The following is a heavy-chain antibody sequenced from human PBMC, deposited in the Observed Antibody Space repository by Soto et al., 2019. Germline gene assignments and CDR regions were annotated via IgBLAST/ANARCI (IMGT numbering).Heavy chain of an antibody. V-gene: IGHV3-23*01. CDR3: AKDGVHYDFWSGHLGSLYYFDY. D-gene: IGHD3-3*01. J-gene: IGHJ4*02. CDR1: GFTFSSYA. Sequence: GGSLRLSCAASGFTFSSYAMSWVRQAPGKGLEWVSAISGSGGSTYYADSVKGRFTISRDNSKNTLYLQMNSLRAEDTAVYYCAKDGVHYDFWSGHLGSLYYFDYWGQGTLVTVSS. CDR2: ISGSGGST.